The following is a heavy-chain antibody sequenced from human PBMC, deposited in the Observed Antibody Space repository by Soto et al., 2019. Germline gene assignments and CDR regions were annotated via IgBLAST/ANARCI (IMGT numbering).Heavy chain of an antibody. CDR2: ISYDGRTE. V-gene: IGHV3-30*04. Sequence: QVHLVESGGGVVQPGRSLRLSCVASGFTVSSYAMQWVRQAPGKGLERVTVISYDGRTEYYADSVQGRFIISTDNSVNTLYLHMNTLRLEDPALYFCVRLMDIATIVTATPHWRQATLVTV. CDR1: GFTVSSYA. D-gene: IGHD2-15*01. J-gene: IGHJ4*02. CDR3: VRLMDIATIVTATPH.